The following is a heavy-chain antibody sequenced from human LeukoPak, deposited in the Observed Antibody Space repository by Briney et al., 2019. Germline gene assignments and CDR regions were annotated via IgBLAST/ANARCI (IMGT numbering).Heavy chain of an antibody. CDR1: GFTFSSYS. CDR3: ARDKGGTGSRNFDY. CDR2: ISSGSSTI. D-gene: IGHD1-1*01. Sequence: PGGSLRLSCAASGFTFSSYSMNWVRQAPGKGLEWVSYISSGSSTIYYADSVKGRFTIYRDNAKNSLYLQMNSLRAEDTAVYYCARDKGGTGSRNFDYWGQGTLVTVSS. V-gene: IGHV3-48*04. J-gene: IGHJ4*02.